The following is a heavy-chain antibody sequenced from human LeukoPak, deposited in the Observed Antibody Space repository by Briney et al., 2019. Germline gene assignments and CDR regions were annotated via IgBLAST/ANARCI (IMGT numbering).Heavy chain of an antibody. CDR3: AKDPPGGSWYGDH. V-gene: IGHV3-30*04. CDR2: ISNDGSLK. J-gene: IGHJ4*02. CDR1: GFTFSSYA. D-gene: IGHD6-13*01. Sequence: PGGSLRLSCAASGFTFSSYAAHSGRQAPGKGLEWGAVISNDGSLKYYADSVKGRFTISRDNSENTLFLQMNSLRAEDTAVYYCAKDPPGGSWYGDHWGQGTLVTVSS.